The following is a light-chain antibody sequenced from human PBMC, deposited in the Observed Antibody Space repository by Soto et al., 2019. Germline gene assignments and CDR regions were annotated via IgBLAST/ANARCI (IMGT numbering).Light chain of an antibody. CDR2: DVT. CDR1: SSDIGGYNY. V-gene: IGLV2-14*03. Sequence: QSVLTQPASVSGYPGQSITISCTGTSSDIGGYNYVSWYQHHPGKAPKLMIYDVTNRPSGVSNRFSGSKSGDTASLTISGLQAEDEADYYCSSYASSATEVFGTGTKVTVL. CDR3: SSYASSATEV. J-gene: IGLJ1*01.